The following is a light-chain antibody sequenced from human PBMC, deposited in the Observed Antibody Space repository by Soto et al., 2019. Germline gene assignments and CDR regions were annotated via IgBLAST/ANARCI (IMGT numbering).Light chain of an antibody. V-gene: IGLV2-14*01. Sequence: QSALTQPASVSGSPGQSITISCTGTSSDVGDYNYVSWYQQHPGKAPKLMIYEVSNRPSGVSNRFSGSKSGNTASLTISGLQAEDEADYYCSSYTSSSTLVVVVGGTMLTVL. CDR3: SSYTSSSTLVV. J-gene: IGLJ2*01. CDR1: SSDVGDYNY. CDR2: EVS.